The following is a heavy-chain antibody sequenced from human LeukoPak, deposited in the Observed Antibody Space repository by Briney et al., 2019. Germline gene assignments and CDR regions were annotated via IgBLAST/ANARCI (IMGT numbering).Heavy chain of an antibody. CDR3: ARGNCSSTSCYPTLIGWFDP. CDR2: ISAYNGNT. Sequence: ASVKVSCKASGYTFTSYGISWVRQAPGQGLEWMGWISAYNGNTNYAQKLQGRVTMTTDTSTSTAYMELRSLRSDDTAVYYCARGNCSSTSCYPTLIGWFDPWGQGTLVTVSS. J-gene: IGHJ5*02. V-gene: IGHV1-18*01. D-gene: IGHD2-2*01. CDR1: GYTFTSYG.